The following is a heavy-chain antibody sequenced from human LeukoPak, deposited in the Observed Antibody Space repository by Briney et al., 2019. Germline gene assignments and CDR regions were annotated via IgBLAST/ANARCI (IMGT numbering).Heavy chain of an antibody. CDR1: GFTFSSYA. CDR3: ARDQVKRVRVAGDYYYYVMDV. Sequence: GRSLRLSCAASGFTFSSYAMHWVRQAPGKGLEWVAVISYDGSNKYYADSVKGRFTISRDNSKNTLYLQMNSLRAEDTAVYYCARDQVKRVRVAGDYYYYVMDVWGQGTTVTVSS. V-gene: IGHV3-30-3*01. D-gene: IGHD6-19*01. J-gene: IGHJ6*02. CDR2: ISYDGSNK.